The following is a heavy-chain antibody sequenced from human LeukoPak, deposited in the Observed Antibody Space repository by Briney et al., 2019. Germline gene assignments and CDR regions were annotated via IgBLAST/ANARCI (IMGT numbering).Heavy chain of an antibody. CDR2: INQAGSDK. Sequence: GGSLRLSCEVSGFTFTTYWMNWVRQASGKGLEWVANINQAGSDKYYVDSVKGRFTISRDNAKNSLFLQMNNLRVEDTAVYYCGRGDPDYWGQGTLVTVSS. V-gene: IGHV3-7*01. J-gene: IGHJ4*02. CDR1: GFTFTTYW. CDR3: GRGDPDY.